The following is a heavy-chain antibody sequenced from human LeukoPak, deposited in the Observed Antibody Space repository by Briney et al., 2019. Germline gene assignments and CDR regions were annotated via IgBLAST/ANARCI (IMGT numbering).Heavy chain of an antibody. CDR3: ARGHDYDSSVAY. CDR1: GFTVSSNY. CDR2: IYSGGST. D-gene: IGHD3-22*01. J-gene: IGHJ4*02. V-gene: IGHV3-66*01. Sequence: GGSLRLSCAAPGFTVSSNYMSWVRQAPGKGLGWVSFIYSGGSTYYADSVKGRFTISRDNSKNTVDLQMNSLRAEDTAVYYCARGHDYDSSVAYWGQGTLVTVSS.